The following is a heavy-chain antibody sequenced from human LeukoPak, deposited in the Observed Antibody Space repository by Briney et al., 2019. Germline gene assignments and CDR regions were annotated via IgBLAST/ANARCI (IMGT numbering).Heavy chain of an antibody. V-gene: IGHV4-34*01. CDR2: INHSGST. CDR1: GGSFSGYY. J-gene: IGHJ4*02. CDR3: ARSGYYYGSGSQLDY. Sequence: TSETLSLTCAVYGGSFSGYYWSWIRQPPGKGLEWIGEINHSGSTNYNPSLKSRVTISVDTSKNQFSLKLSSVTAADTAVYYCARSGYYYGSGSQLDYWGQGTLVTVSS. D-gene: IGHD3-10*01.